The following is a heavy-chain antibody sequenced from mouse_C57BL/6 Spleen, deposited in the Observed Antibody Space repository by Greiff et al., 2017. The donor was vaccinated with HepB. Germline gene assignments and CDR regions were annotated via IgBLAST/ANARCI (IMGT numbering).Heavy chain of an antibody. J-gene: IGHJ2*01. CDR2: IYPGDGDT. V-gene: IGHV1-80*01. CDR1: GYAFSSYW. D-gene: IGHD3-2*02. CDR3: ARRGAAQAVDY. Sequence: VQLQQSGAELVKPGASVKISCKASGYAFSSYWMNWVKQRPGKGLEWIGQIYPGDGDTNYNGKFKGKATLTADKSSSTAYMQLSSLTSEDSAVYFCARRGAAQAVDYWGQGTTLTVSS.